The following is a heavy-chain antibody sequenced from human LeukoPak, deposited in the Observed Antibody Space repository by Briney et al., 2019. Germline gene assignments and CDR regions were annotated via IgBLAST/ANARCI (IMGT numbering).Heavy chain of an antibody. Sequence: SETLSLTCAVYGGSFSGYYWSWIRQPPGKGLEWIGEINHSGGTNYNPSLKSRVTISVDTSKNQFSLKLSSVTAADTAVYYCARGPGEYTFDYWGQGTLVTVSS. V-gene: IGHV4-34*01. D-gene: IGHD3-10*01. J-gene: IGHJ4*02. CDR2: INHSGGT. CDR3: ARGPGEYTFDY. CDR1: GGSFSGYY.